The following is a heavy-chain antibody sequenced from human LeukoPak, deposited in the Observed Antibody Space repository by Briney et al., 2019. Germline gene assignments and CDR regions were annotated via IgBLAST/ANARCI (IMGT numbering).Heavy chain of an antibody. J-gene: IGHJ6*03. CDR2: IYHTGST. CDR3: ARAKLNSGYDPGYYMDV. V-gene: IGHV4-30-2*01. CDR1: GGSISDGAYS. D-gene: IGHD5-12*01. Sequence: PSQTLSLTCAVSGGSISDGAYSWTWIRQPPGKGLEWIGYIYHTGSTSYYPSLKSRVTISLDRSKNQFSLKLSSVTAADTAVYYCARAKLNSGYDPGYYMDVWGKGTTVTVSS.